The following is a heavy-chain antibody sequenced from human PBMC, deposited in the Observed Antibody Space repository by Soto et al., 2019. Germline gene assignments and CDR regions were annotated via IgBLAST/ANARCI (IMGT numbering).Heavy chain of an antibody. V-gene: IGHV3-9*01. CDR3: VKGRGSYEVKFGMDV. CDR1: GFTFDDFA. J-gene: IGHJ6*02. CDR2: VDWNSGST. Sequence: EVQLVESEGGLVQPGRSLRLSCAASGFTFDDFAMHWVRQAPGKGLEWVSGVDWNSGSTAYADSVKGRFTISRDNARNSLYLQMNSLRAEDTALYYCVKGRGSYEVKFGMDVWGQGTTVTVSS. D-gene: IGHD6-25*01.